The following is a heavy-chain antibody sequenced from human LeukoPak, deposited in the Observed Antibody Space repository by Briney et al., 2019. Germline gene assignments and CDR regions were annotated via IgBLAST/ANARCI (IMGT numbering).Heavy chain of an antibody. V-gene: IGHV4-61*02. CDR2: IYTSGST. CDR1: GGFISSSSYY. CDR3: ARVRSSYTLSSGYNWFDP. D-gene: IGHD3-22*01. J-gene: IGHJ5*02. Sequence: SETLSLTCTVSGGFISSSSYYWSWIRQPAGKGLEWIGRIYTSGSTNYNPSLKSRVTMSVDTSKNQFSLKLSSVTAADTAVYCCARVRSSYTLSSGYNWFDPWGQGTLVTVSS.